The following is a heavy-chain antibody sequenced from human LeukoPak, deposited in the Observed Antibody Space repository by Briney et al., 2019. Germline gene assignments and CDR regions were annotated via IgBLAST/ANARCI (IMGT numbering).Heavy chain of an antibody. CDR3: ATPYYYNSSAPL. V-gene: IGHV1-24*01. CDR1: GYTLTELS. D-gene: IGHD3-22*01. CDR2: INPSGGST. J-gene: IGHJ4*02. Sequence: ASVKVSCKVSGYTLTELSMHWVRQAPGQGLEWMGIINPSGGSTSYAQKFQGRVTMTDDTSTDTAHMELTSLRSEDAAVYCCATPYYYNSSAPLWGQGTLVTVSS.